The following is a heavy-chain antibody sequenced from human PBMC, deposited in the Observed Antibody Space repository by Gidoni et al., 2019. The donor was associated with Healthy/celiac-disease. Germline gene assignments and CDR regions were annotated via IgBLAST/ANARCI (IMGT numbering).Heavy chain of an antibody. CDR1: GGTFSSYA. D-gene: IGHD3-16*01. J-gene: IGHJ6*02. Sequence: QVQLVQSGAEVKKPGSSVKVSCKASGGTFSSYAISWVRQAPGQGLEWMGGIIPIFGTANYAQNFQGRVTMTADESTSTAYMDLSSLRAEDTAVYYCAGRGGKGYLHYYGMDVWGQGTTVTVSS. CDR3: AGRGGKGYLHYYGMDV. CDR2: IIPIFGTA. V-gene: IGHV1-69*01.